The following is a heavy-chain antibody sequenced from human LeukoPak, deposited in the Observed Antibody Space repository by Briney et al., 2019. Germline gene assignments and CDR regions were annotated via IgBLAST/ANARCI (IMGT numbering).Heavy chain of an antibody. V-gene: IGHV3-7*01. CDR2: IKQDGSGK. J-gene: IGHJ5*02. CDR3: ARAPAEKKATRWFDP. D-gene: IGHD5-12*01. CDR1: GFTVSSNY. Sequence: GGSLRLSCAASGFTVSSNYMSWVRQAPGKGLEWVANIKQDGSGKYYVDSVKGRFTISRDNAKNSLYLQMNSLRAEDTAVYYCARAPAEKKATRWFDPWGQGTLVTVSS.